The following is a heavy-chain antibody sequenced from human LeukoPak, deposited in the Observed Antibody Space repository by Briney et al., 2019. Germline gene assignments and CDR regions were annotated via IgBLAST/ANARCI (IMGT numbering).Heavy chain of an antibody. V-gene: IGHV3-23*01. Sequence: GGSLRLPCTASGFTFGDYTMSWVRQAPGKGLEWVSAISGSGDFAYYADSVKGRFTISRDNSKNTLYLQMNSLRAEDTAVYYCARARSSYGYGDAFDIWGQGTMVTVSS. CDR3: ARARSSYGYGDAFDI. CDR1: GFTFGDYT. J-gene: IGHJ3*02. CDR2: ISGSGDFA. D-gene: IGHD5-18*01.